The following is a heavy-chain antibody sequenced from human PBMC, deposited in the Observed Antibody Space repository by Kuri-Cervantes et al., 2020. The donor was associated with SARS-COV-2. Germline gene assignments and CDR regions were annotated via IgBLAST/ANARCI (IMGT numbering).Heavy chain of an antibody. CDR2: ISSSGSTI. D-gene: IGHD1-1*01. CDR1: GFTFSDYY. J-gene: IGHJ5*02. V-gene: IGHV3-11*01. CDR3: AKDRFSQPTPAPNWFDP. Sequence: GESLKISCAASGFTFSDYYMSWIRQAPGKGLEWVSYISSSGSTIYYADSVKGRFTISRDNSKNTLYLQMNSLRAEDTAVYYCAKDRFSQPTPAPNWFDPWGQGTLVTVSS.